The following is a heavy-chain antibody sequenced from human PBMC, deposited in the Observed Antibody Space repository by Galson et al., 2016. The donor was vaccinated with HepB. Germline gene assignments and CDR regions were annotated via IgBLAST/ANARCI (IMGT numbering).Heavy chain of an antibody. V-gene: IGHV2-5*02. J-gene: IGHJ3*02. Sequence: PALVKPTQTLTLTCTFSGFSLNTSGVGVGWIRQPPGKALEWLALISWDDDKSYSPSVRSRVTITKDTSKNQVVLTMTNMDPVDTGTSFCAHSHCSSVSCLFGGSLEMWGQGTMVTVSS. CDR1: GFSLNTSGVG. CDR2: ISWDDDK. D-gene: IGHD2-2*01. CDR3: AHSHCSSVSCLFGGSLEM.